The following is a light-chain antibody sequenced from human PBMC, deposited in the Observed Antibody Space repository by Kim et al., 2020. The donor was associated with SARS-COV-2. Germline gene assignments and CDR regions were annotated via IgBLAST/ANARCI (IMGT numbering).Light chain of an antibody. J-gene: IGKJ4*01. CDR1: QNIDRY. V-gene: IGKV1-39*01. CDR2: GAS. CDR3: QQTFSAPILS. Sequence: ASVGDRVTITCRASQNIDRYLNWYQHRPGKAPKLLIYGASNLQTGVPSRFSGSGSGTDFTLAIAGLQPDDFATYFCQQTFSAPILSFGGGTKLEI.